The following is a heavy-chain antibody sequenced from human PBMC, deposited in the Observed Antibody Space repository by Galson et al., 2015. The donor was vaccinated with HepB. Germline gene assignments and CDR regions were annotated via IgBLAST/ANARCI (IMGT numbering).Heavy chain of an antibody. V-gene: IGHV1-18*04. CDR2: ISAYNGNT. CDR1: GYTFTSYG. J-gene: IGHJ6*02. Sequence: SVKVSCKASGYTFTSYGISWVRQAPGQGLEWMGWISAYNGNTNYAQKLQGRVTMTTDTSTSTAYMELRSLRSDDTAVYYCARDTMSLGYYYGMDVWGQGTTVTVSS. D-gene: IGHD2-2*01. CDR3: ARDTMSLGYYYGMDV.